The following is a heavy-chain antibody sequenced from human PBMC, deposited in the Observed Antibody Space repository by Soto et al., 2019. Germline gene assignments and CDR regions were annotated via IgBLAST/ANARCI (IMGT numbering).Heavy chain of an antibody. J-gene: IGHJ5*02. V-gene: IGHV4-30-4*01. Sequence: SETLSLTCTVSGGSISSGDYYWSWIRQPPGKGLEWIGYIYYSGSTYYNPSLKSRVTISVDTSKNQFSLKLSSVTAADTAVYYCARGSSYYDILTGYSPYNWFDPWGQGTLVTVS. D-gene: IGHD3-9*01. CDR3: ARGSSYYDILTGYSPYNWFDP. CDR1: GGSISSGDYY. CDR2: IYYSGST.